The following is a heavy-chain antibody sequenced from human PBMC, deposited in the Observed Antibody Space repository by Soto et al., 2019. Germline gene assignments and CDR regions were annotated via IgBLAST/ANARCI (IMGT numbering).Heavy chain of an antibody. J-gene: IGHJ4*02. D-gene: IGHD4-17*01. V-gene: IGHV1-46*01. CDR2: INPSGGST. Sequence: XSVKVSCKASGYSFTSYYMHWVRQPPGQGLEWMGIINPSGGSTSYAQKFQGRVTMTRDTSTSTVYMELSSLRSEDTAVYYCARGYGGKQEEDYSFDYWGQGTLVTVSS. CDR1: GYSFTSYY. CDR3: ARGYGGKQEEDYSFDY.